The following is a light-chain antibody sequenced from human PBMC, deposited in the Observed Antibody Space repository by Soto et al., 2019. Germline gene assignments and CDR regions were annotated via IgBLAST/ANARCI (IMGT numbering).Light chain of an antibody. J-gene: IGKJ1*01. Sequence: DIQMTQSPSSLSPSVGDRVTITCRASQAISIYLAWYQQKPGKVPKLLIYAASTLQSGVPSRFSGSGSGTDFTLTISSLQPEDVATYCCQKYSGAPPTFGQGTKVAIK. CDR2: AAS. CDR1: QAISIY. CDR3: QKYSGAPPT. V-gene: IGKV1-27*01.